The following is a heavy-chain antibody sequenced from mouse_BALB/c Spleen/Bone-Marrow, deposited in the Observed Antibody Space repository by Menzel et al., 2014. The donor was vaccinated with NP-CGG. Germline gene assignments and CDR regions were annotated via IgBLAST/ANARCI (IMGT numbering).Heavy chain of an antibody. V-gene: IGHV4-1*02. CDR3: SRLGHYGGFAY. Sequence: EVKLQESGGGLVQPGGSLKLSCAASGFDFSRYWKSWVRQAPGKGLEWIGEINPDSNTINYTPSLKDKFIISRDNAKNTLYLQMSKVRSEDTALYYCSRLGHYGGFAYWGQGTLVTVSA. D-gene: IGHD2-1*01. CDR2: INPDSNTI. J-gene: IGHJ3*01. CDR1: GFDFSRYW.